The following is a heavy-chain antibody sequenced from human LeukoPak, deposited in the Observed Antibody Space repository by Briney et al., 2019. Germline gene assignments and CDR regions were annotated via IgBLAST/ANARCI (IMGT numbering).Heavy chain of an antibody. J-gene: IGHJ4*02. Sequence: ASVKVSCMASGYTFTSYGISWVRQAPGQGLEWMGWISAYNGNTNYAQKLQGRVTMTTDTSTSTAYMELRSLRSDDTAVYYCARDYLAYCGGDCYSGYDYWGQGTLVTVSS. V-gene: IGHV1-18*01. D-gene: IGHD2-21*02. CDR1: GYTFTSYG. CDR3: ARDYLAYCGGDCYSGYDY. CDR2: ISAYNGNT.